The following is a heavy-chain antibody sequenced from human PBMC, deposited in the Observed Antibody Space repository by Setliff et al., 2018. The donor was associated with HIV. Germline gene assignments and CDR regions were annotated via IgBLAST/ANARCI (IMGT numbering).Heavy chain of an antibody. CDR2: ISAGNGDT. V-gene: IGHV1-18*01. CDR3: ARDGYKWNDNALEI. J-gene: IGHJ3*02. CDR1: GYTFTSYG. D-gene: IGHD1-20*01. Sequence: ASVKVSCKASGYTFTSYGISWVRQAPGQGLEWMGWISAGNGDTNYAQKFQGRVTMTTDTLTSTAYMELRSLRSDDTAVYYCARDGYKWNDNALEIWGLGTVVTVSS.